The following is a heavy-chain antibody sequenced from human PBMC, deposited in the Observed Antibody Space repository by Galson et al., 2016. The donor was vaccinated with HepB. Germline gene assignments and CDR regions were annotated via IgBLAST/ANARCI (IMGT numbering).Heavy chain of an antibody. CDR3: AGNAGFVYYAG. Sequence: SLRLSCAASGFTFSNYWISWIRQTPGKGLEWVANINQDGSDYYYVASVKGRFTISRDNAKNSLYLQMNSLRADDTALYYCAGNAGFVYYAGWGQETLV. CDR1: GFTFSNYW. J-gene: IGHJ4*02. V-gene: IGHV3-7*01. CDR2: INQDGSDY. D-gene: IGHD3-22*01.